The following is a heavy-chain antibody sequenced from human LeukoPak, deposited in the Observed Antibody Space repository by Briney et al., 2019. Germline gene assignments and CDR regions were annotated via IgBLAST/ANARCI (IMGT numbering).Heavy chain of an antibody. J-gene: IGHJ6*03. Sequence: GGSLRLSCTASGFTFSGAWMTWVRQAPGKGLEWVANIREDGTEKYYVDSVKGRFTISRDNAKNSLYLQMNSLRAEDTAVYYCARAVGATRVIDYYYYYMDVWGKGTTVTVSS. CDR1: GFTFSGAW. CDR2: IREDGTEK. D-gene: IGHD1-26*01. V-gene: IGHV3-7*01. CDR3: ARAVGATRVIDYYYYYMDV.